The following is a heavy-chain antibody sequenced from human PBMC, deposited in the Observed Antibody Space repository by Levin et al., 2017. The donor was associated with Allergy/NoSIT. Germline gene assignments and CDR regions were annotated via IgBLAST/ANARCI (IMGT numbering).Heavy chain of an antibody. CDR3: AKDQRGLIDY. CDR1: GFTFSSYG. V-gene: IGHV3-30*18. J-gene: IGHJ4*02. D-gene: IGHD1-1*01. Sequence: GGSLRLSCAASGFTFSSYGMHWVRQAPGKGLEWVAVISYDGSNKYYADSVKGRFTISRDNSKNTLYLQMNSLRAEDTAVYYCAKDQRGLIDYWGQGTLVTVSS. CDR2: ISYDGSNK.